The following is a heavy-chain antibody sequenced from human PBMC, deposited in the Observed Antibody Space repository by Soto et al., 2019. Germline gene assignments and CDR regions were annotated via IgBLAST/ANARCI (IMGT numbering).Heavy chain of an antibody. Sequence: SETLSLTCTVSGGSISSYYWSWIRQPPGKGLEWIGSIYYSGSTYYNPSLKSRVTISVDTSKNQFSLKLSSVTAADTAVYYCARQPSFGRITGTTVSSLTRWFDPWGQGTLVTVSS. V-gene: IGHV4-59*05. J-gene: IGHJ5*02. D-gene: IGHD1-7*01. CDR1: GGSISSYY. CDR3: ARQPSFGRITGTTVSSLTRWFDP. CDR2: IYYSGST.